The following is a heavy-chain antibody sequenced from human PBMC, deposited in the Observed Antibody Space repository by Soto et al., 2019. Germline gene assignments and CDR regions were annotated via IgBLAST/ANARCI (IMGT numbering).Heavy chain of an antibody. CDR2: ITADGGT. J-gene: IGHJ3*02. CDR3: APHVSCSGGSCQYDAFAI. D-gene: IGHD2-15*01. Sequence: EVQVLESGGGLVQPGGSLRLSCEGSGFTVSSHAMTWIRQAPGKGPEWVSTITADGGTYYADSVKGRFAMSRDTSEGTLWLQRNSLGAKLTAAYYCAPHVSCSGGSCQYDAFAIRGQGTMVTVSS. V-gene: IGHV3-23*01. CDR1: GFTVSSHA.